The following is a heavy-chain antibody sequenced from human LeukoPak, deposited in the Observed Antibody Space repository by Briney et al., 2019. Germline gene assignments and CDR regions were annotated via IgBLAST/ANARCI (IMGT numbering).Heavy chain of an antibody. D-gene: IGHD3-10*01. Sequence: GSLRLSCAASGFTFSSYAMSWVRQPPGKGLEWIGEINHSGSTNYNPSLKSRVTISVDTSKNQFSLKLSSVTAADTAVYYCARAFGKEGPQLTSERNFDYWGQGTLVTVSS. CDR2: INHSGST. V-gene: IGHV4-34*01. J-gene: IGHJ4*02. CDR3: ARAFGKEGPQLTSERNFDY. CDR1: GFTFSSYA.